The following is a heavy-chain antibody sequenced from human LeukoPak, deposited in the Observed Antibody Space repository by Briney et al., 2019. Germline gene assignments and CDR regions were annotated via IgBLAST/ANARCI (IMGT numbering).Heavy chain of an antibody. CDR3: ARDGANYITMVRGGGMDV. CDR1: GYTFTSYY. Sequence: ASVKVSCKASGYTFTSYYMHWVRQAPGQGLEWMGIINPSGGSTSYAQKFQGRVTITADKSTSTAYMELSSLRSEDTAVYYCARDGANYITMVRGGGMDVWGKGTTVTVSS. V-gene: IGHV1-46*01. D-gene: IGHD3-10*01. CDR2: INPSGGST. J-gene: IGHJ6*04.